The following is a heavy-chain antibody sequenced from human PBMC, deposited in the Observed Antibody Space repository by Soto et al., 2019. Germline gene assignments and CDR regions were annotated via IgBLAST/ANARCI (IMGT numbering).Heavy chain of an antibody. CDR3: ARGAGISPSHYYYGMDV. J-gene: IGHJ6*02. Sequence: ESLKISCKGSGYSFTSYWISWVRQMPGKGLEWMGRIDPSDSYTNYSPSFQGHVTISADKSISTAYLQWSSLKASDTAMYYCARGAGISPSHYYYGMDVWGQGTTVTVSS. D-gene: IGHD6-19*01. V-gene: IGHV5-10-1*01. CDR2: IDPSDSYT. CDR1: GYSFTSYW.